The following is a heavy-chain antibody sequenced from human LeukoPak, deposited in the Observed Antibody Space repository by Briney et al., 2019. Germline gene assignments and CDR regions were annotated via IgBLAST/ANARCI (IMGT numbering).Heavy chain of an antibody. CDR1: GFTFSDYY. CDR3: AKTHYYDSSSVPGDH. D-gene: IGHD3-22*01. CDR2: ISRSGSTI. J-gene: IGHJ4*02. V-gene: IGHV3-11*04. Sequence: PGGSLRLSCVASGFTFSDYYMSWIRQAPGKGLEWVSYISRSGSTIYYADSVKGRFTISRDNSKNTLYLQMSSLRAEDTATYYCAKTHYYDSSSVPGDHWGQGTLVTVSS.